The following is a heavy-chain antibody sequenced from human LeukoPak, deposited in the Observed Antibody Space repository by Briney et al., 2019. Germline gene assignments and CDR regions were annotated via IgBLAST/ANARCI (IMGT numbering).Heavy chain of an antibody. V-gene: IGHV3-21*01. J-gene: IGHJ4*02. D-gene: IGHD4-17*01. Sequence: GGSLRLSCAASGFTFSSYSMNWVRQAPGKGLEWVSSISSRSNYIYNADSVKGRFTISRDNAKNSLYLQMNSLRAEDTAVYYCARGGTTVTNFDYWGQGTLVTVSS. CDR2: ISSRSNYI. CDR3: ARGGTTVTNFDY. CDR1: GFTFSSYS.